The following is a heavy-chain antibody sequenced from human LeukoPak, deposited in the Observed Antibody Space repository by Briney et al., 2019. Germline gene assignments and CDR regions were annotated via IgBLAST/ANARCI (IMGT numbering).Heavy chain of an antibody. Sequence: SGPTLVNPTQTLTLTCTFSEFSLSTSGVGVGWIRQPPGKALEWLALIYWNDDKRYSPSLKSRLTITKDTSKNQVVLTMTNMDPVDTATYYCAHRRGYSRLLSHFDYWGQGTLVTVSS. V-gene: IGHV2-5*01. J-gene: IGHJ4*02. CDR1: EFSLSTSGVG. D-gene: IGHD6-13*01. CDR3: AHRRGYSRLLSHFDY. CDR2: IYWNDDK.